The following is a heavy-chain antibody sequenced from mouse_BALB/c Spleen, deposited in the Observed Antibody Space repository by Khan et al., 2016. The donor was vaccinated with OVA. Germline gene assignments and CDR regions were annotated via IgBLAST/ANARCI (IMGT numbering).Heavy chain of an antibody. Sequence: VQLQQSGAELAKPGASVKMSCKASGYTFTTYWMHWVKQRPGQGLEWIGYINPTSGYTDYHEKFKDRATLSADKSSSTAYLQLSSLTSEDSAVYYCTRDGIDYWGQGTTLTVSS. V-gene: IGHV1-7*01. J-gene: IGHJ2*01. CDR2: INPTSGYT. D-gene: IGHD2-3*01. CDR3: TRDGIDY. CDR1: GYTFTTYW.